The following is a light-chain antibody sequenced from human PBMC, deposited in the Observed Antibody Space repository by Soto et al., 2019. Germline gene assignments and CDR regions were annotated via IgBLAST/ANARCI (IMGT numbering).Light chain of an antibody. V-gene: IGKV3-20*01. J-gene: IGKJ1*01. CDR2: GAS. CDR1: QSVSRNY. CDR3: QQYDSSPQT. Sequence: EVVLTQSPGTLSLSPGERATLSCRASQSVSRNYIAWYQQRSGQAPRLLIHGASNRATGIPDRFSGSGSGTDFTLTISRLEPEDFAVYYCQQYDSSPQTFGQGTKVEIK.